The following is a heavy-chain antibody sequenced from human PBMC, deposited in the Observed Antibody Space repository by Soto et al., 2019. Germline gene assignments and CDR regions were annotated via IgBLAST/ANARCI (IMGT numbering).Heavy chain of an antibody. V-gene: IGHV3-30-3*01. D-gene: IGHD5-18*01. CDR2: ISYDGSNK. CDR1: GFTFSSYA. J-gene: IGHJ4*02. CDR3: ARDGMDTAMAVPYYFDY. Sequence: QVQLVESGGGVVQPGRSLRLSCAASGFTFSSYAMHWVRQAPGKGLEWVAVISYDGSNKYYADSVKGRFTISRDNSKNTLYLQMNSLRAEDTAVYYCARDGMDTAMAVPYYFDYWGQGTLVTVSS.